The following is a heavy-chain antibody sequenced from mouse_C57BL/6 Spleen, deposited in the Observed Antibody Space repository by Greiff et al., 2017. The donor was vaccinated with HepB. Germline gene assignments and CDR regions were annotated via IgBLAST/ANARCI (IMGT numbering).Heavy chain of an antibody. CDR2: ISNGGGST. CDR3: ARRGYQGFDY. J-gene: IGHJ2*01. CDR1: GFTFSDYY. D-gene: IGHD1-2*01. Sequence: VQLKESGGGLVQPGGSLKLSCAASGFTFSDYYMYWVRQTPEKRLEWVAYISNGGGSTYYPDTVKGRFTISRDNAKNTLYLQMSRLKSEDTAMYYCARRGYQGFDYWGQGTTLTVSS. V-gene: IGHV5-12*01.